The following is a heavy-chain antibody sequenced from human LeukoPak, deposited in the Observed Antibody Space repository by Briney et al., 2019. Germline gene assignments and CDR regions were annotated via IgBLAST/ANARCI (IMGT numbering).Heavy chain of an antibody. CDR2: IFYSGST. D-gene: IGHD3-22*01. CDR1: GGSISTSNYY. J-gene: IGHJ3*02. V-gene: IGHV4-39*07. Sequence: MTSETLSLTCTVSGGSISTSNYYWGWIRQPPGKGLEWIGNIFYSGSTYYNPSLKSRVTISVDTSKNQFSLKLSSVTAADTAVYYCARVARITMIVVVITDDAFDIWGQGTMVTVSS. CDR3: ARVARITMIVVVITDDAFDI.